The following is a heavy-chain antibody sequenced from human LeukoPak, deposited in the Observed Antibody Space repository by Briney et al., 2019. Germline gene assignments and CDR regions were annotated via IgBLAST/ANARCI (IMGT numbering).Heavy chain of an antibody. CDR3: AKAYAAGGYYFDY. CDR2: ISGSGGST. J-gene: IGHJ4*02. V-gene: IGHV3-23*01. CDR1: GFTFSSYA. D-gene: IGHD3-10*01. Sequence: GGSLRLSCAASGFTFSSYAMSWVRQAPGKGLEWVSAISGSGGSTYYAGSVKGRFTISRDNSKNTLYLQMNSLRAEDTAVYYCAKAYAAGGYYFDYWGQGTLVTVSS.